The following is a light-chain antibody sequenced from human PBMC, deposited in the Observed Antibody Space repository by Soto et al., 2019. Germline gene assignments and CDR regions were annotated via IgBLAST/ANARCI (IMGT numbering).Light chain of an antibody. CDR3: MFFGSAWL. CDR1: TGAVTSGHY. J-gene: IGLJ3*02. Sequence: QAVVTQEPSLTVSPGGTVTLTCGSSTGAVTSGHYPYWFQQKPGQAPRTLIYDTSNKHSWTPARFSGSLLGGKAALTLSGAQPEDEADYYCMFFGSAWLFGGGTKLTVL. V-gene: IGLV7-46*01. CDR2: DTS.